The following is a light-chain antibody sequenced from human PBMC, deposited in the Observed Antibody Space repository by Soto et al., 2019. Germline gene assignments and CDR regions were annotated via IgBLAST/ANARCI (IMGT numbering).Light chain of an antibody. CDR2: DAS. CDR3: QQRSNWPPWT. J-gene: IGKJ1*01. CDR1: QSVSSY. Sequence: EIVLTQSPATLSLSPGERATLSCRASQSVSSYLAWYQQKPGQAPRLLIYDASNWATGIPARFSGSGSGTDFTITISSLEPEDFAVYYCQQRSNWPPWTFGQGTKVEIQ. V-gene: IGKV3-11*01.